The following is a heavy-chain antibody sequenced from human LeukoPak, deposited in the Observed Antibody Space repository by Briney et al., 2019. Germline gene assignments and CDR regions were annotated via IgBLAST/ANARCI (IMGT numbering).Heavy chain of an antibody. CDR1: GFSFSRYS. CDR3: ARGWDYSDGSGYFDY. D-gene: IGHD3-22*01. Sequence: PRGSLRLSCAASGFSFSRYSMSWVRQAPGKGREWVSAIIGSGGSTYYTHSVKGRFTISRDNSKNTLYLQMNSLRAEDTAVYYCARGWDYSDGSGYFDYWGQGTLVTVSS. V-gene: IGHV3-23*01. J-gene: IGHJ4*02. CDR2: IIGSGGST.